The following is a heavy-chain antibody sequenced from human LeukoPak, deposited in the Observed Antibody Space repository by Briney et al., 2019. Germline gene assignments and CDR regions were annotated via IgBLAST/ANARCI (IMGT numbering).Heavy chain of an antibody. CDR3: ARDREMATTQYYFDY. D-gene: IGHD5-24*01. CDR2: ISYDGSNK. V-gene: IGHV3-30-3*01. CDR1: GFTFSSYA. J-gene: IGHJ4*02. Sequence: GGSLRLSCAASGFTFSSYAMHWVRRAPGKGLEWVAVISYDGSNKYYADSVKGRFTISRDNSKNTLYLQMNSLRAEDTAVYYCARDREMATTQYYFDYWGQGTLVTVSS.